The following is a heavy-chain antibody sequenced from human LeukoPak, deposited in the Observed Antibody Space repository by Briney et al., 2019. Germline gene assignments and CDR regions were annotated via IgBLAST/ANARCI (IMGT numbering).Heavy chain of an antibody. Sequence: GRSLRLSCAASGFTFDDYAMHWVRQAPGKGLEWVSGISWNSGSIGYADSVKGRFTISRDNAKNSLYLQMNSLRAEDTALYYCAKDRGSGSFLPHFDYWGQGTLVTVSS. CDR1: GFTFDDYA. D-gene: IGHD3-10*01. V-gene: IGHV3-9*01. CDR2: ISWNSGSI. J-gene: IGHJ4*02. CDR3: AKDRGSGSFLPHFDY.